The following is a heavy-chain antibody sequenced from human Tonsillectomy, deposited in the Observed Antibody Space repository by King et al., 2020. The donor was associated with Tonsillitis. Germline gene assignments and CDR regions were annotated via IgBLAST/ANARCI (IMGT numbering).Heavy chain of an antibody. J-gene: IGHJ4*02. Sequence: LQLQESGPGLVKPSETLSLTCAVSGGSISSSPYYWGWIRQPPGKGLEWIGSFYYSGNTYYNPSLTSRFTISVDTSKNQFSLSLTSVTAADTAVYYCARDYGLNWGQGTLVTVSS. CDR3: ARDYGLN. CDR2: FYYSGNT. V-gene: IGHV4-39*01. CDR1: GGSISSSPYY. D-gene: IGHD4-17*01.